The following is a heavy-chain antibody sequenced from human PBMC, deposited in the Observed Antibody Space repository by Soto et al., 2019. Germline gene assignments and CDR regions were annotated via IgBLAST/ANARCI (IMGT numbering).Heavy chain of an antibody. CDR1: GGTFSSYA. V-gene: IGHV1-69*13. CDR2: IIPIFGTA. CDR3: ARLELPRVSYGMDV. Sequence: GASVKVSCKASGGTFSSYAISWVRQAPGQGLEWMGGIIPIFGTANYAQKFQGRVTITADESTSTAYMELSSLRSEDTAVYYCARLELPRVSYGMDVWGQGTTVTVSS. D-gene: IGHD2-15*01. J-gene: IGHJ6*02.